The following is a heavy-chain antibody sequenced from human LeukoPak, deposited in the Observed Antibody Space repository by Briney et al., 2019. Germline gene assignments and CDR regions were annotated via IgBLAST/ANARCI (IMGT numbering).Heavy chain of an antibody. CDR3: SRDPRNLDY. D-gene: IGHD1-14*01. CDR1: AFTFSDNY. V-gene: IGHV3-11*01. J-gene: IGHJ4*02. Sequence: NPGGSLRLSCAVSAFTFSDNYMTWIRQAPGKGLESVSYISPSGTDISYADSVKGRFTISRDNAKNSLYLQMNSLRVEDTAVYYCSRDPRNLDYWGQGTLVTVSS. CDR2: ISPSGTDI.